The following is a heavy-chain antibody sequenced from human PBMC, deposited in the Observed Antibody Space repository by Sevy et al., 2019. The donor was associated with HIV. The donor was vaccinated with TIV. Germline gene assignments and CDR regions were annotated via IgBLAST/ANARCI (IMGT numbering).Heavy chain of an antibody. Sequence: SETLSLTCAVYGGSFSGYYWSWIRQPPGKGLEWIGEINHSGSTNYNPSLKSRVTISVDTSKNQFSLRLSSVTAADTAVYYCARGGGYYDFWSGYYPSYYYYYGMDVWGQGTTVTVSS. CDR3: ARGGGYYDFWSGYYPSYYYYYGMDV. V-gene: IGHV4-34*01. D-gene: IGHD3-3*01. J-gene: IGHJ6*02. CDR1: GGSFSGYY. CDR2: INHSGST.